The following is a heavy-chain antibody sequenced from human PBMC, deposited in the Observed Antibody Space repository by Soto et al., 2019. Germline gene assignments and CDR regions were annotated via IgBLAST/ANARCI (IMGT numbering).Heavy chain of an antibody. J-gene: IGHJ3*02. D-gene: IGHD1-26*01. CDR1: GGSISSGGYY. V-gene: IGHV4-31*03. CDR2: IYYSGST. Sequence: PSETLSLTCTVSGGSISSGGYYWSWIRQHPGKGLEWIGYIYYSGSTYYNPSLKSRVTISVDTSKNQFSLKLSSVTAADTAVYYCARGGRNDAFDIWCQGTMVTVSS. CDR3: ARGGRNDAFDI.